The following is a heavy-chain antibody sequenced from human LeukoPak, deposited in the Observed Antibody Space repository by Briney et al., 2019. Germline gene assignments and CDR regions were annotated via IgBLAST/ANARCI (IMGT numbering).Heavy chain of an antibody. V-gene: IGHV3-9*01. J-gene: IGHJ4*02. CDR1: GFIFNNYA. Sequence: GGSLRLSCVGSGFIFNNYAMHWVRQPPGKGLEWVSGISWNSGSIDYADSVKGRFTISRDNAKNSLYLQMNSLRVEDTAFYYCAKDNRRHYTSGPNPDSLHWGQGALVTVSS. D-gene: IGHD6-19*01. CDR2: ISWNSGSI. CDR3: AKDNRRHYTSGPNPDSLH.